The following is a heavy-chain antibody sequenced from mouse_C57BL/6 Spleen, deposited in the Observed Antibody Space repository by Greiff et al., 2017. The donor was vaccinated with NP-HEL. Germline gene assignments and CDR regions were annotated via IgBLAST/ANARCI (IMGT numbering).Heavy chain of an antibody. D-gene: IGHD2-4*01. J-gene: IGHJ1*03. CDR3: ARWRLRRVQGGGYFDV. CDR1: GYTFTSYW. CDR2: IDPSDSYT. V-gene: IGHV1-69*01. Sequence: QVQLQQPGAELVMPGASVKLSCKASGYTFTSYWMHWVKQRPGQGLEWIGEIDPSDSYTNYNQKFKGKSTLTVDKSSSTAYMQLSSLTSEDSAVYYCARWRLRRVQGGGYFDVWGTGTTVTVSS.